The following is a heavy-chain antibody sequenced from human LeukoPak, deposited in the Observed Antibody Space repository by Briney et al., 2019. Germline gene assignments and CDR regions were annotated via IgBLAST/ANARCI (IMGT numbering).Heavy chain of an antibody. V-gene: IGHV3-74*01. CDR2: INGHGNTT. J-gene: IGHJ4*01. D-gene: IGHD6-13*01. CDR3: SRGREYISNWNPFDF. CDR1: GFTFSDYY. Sequence: GGSLRLSCAASGFTFSDYYMSWIRQVPGKGLVWVSSINGHGNTTKYADSVRGRFTISRDNAKNTLFLQMYSLRADDTAVYFCSRGREYISNWNPFDFWGHGTLVTVSS.